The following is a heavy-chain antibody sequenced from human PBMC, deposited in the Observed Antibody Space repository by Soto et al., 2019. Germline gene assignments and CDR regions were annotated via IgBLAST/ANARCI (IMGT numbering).Heavy chain of an antibody. CDR1: GFSLRTSGVG. V-gene: IGHV2-5*01. D-gene: IGHD6-19*01. CDR2: IYWNDDK. J-gene: IGHJ5*02. CDR3: AKSGSIGWYGWFDP. Sequence: QITLKESGPTLVKPTQTLTLTCIFSGFSLRTSGVGVGWIRQPPGKALEWLGFIYWNDDKRYSPSLKNRLTITKDTSKNQVVLTMTNMDPVDTATYYCAKSGSIGWYGWFDPWGQGTLVTVSS.